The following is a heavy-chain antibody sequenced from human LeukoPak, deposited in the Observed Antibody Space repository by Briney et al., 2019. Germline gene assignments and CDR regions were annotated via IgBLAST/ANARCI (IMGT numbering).Heavy chain of an antibody. CDR1: GFTFDDYG. D-gene: IGHD6-13*01. CDR2: LNWNGAST. V-gene: IGHV3-20*04. CDR3: ARAAAANYYYYMDV. Sequence: GSLRLSCAASGFTFDDYGLSWVRQVPGKGLEWVSGLNWNGASTGYADSVKGRFTISRDNAKNSLYLQMNSLRAEDTAVYYCARAAAANYYYYMDVWGKGTTVTISS. J-gene: IGHJ6*03.